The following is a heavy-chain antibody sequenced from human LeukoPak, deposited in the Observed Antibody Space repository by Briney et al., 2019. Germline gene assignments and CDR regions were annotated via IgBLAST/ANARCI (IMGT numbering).Heavy chain of an antibody. D-gene: IGHD6-13*01. Sequence: GGSLRLSCAASGFSFSSYAMTWVRQAPGKGLEWVSGISGSGGNTYYADSVKGRFTISRDNSRKTLYLQMRNLRAEDTAVYYCAKIAVAGHSYHYMDVWGKGTTVTVSS. CDR3: AKIAVAGHSYHYMDV. CDR1: GFSFSSYA. J-gene: IGHJ6*03. CDR2: ISGSGGNT. V-gene: IGHV3-23*01.